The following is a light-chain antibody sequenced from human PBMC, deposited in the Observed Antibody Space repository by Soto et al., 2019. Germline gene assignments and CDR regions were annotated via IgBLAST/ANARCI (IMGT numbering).Light chain of an antibody. CDR2: AAS. CDR1: QSINSNY. Sequence: EIVLTQSPGTLSLSPGERATLSCGASQSINSNYLAWYQQKPGLAPRLLIYAASSRATGIPDRFSGSGSGTDFTLTISRLEPEDFAVYYCQQYGSSPFTFGGGTKVEIK. J-gene: IGKJ4*01. V-gene: IGKV3D-20*01. CDR3: QQYGSSPFT.